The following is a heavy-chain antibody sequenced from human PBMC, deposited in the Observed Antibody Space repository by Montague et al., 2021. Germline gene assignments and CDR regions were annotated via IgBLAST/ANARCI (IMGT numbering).Heavy chain of an antibody. CDR1: GGSIRTSSYY. CDR3: AMRGGALDAFDL. CDR2: IYYSGST. D-gene: IGHD4-17*01. J-gene: IGHJ3*01. Sequence: SETLSLTCTVSGGSIRTSSYYWGWIRQPPGKGLDWIGSIYYSGSTYYNPSLKSRVTISVDTSKNQFSLKLSSVTAADTAVYYCAMRGGALDAFDLWGQGTMVIVSS. V-gene: IGHV4-39*01.